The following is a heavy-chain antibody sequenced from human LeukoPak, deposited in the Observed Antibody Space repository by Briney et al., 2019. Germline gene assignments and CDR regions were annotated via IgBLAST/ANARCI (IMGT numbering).Heavy chain of an antibody. CDR1: GGSISSYY. V-gene: IGHV4-59*01. CDR2: IYYTGST. CDR3: ARDFSAAFDI. J-gene: IGHJ3*02. Sequence: SETLSLTCTVSGGSISSYYWSWIRQPPGKGLEWIGYIYYTGSTNYNPSLKSRVTISVDTATNQFSLKLRSVTAADTAVYYCARDFSAAFDIWGQGTMVTVSS. D-gene: IGHD2/OR15-2a*01.